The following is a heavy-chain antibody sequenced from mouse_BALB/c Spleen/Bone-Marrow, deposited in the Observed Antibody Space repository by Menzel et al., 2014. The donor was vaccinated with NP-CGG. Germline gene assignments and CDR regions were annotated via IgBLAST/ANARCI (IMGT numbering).Heavy chain of an antibody. CDR2: IDPANGDT. D-gene: IGHD1-2*01. Sequence: VQLKESGAELVKPGASVKLSCTASGFNIKDIYMHWVKQRPERGLEWIGRIDPANGDTKYDPKFQGKATITADTSSNTAYLQLSSLTSEDTAVYYCARDYGPFDYWGQDTTLTVTS. V-gene: IGHV14-3*02. CDR1: GFNIKDIY. J-gene: IGHJ2*01. CDR3: ARDYGPFDY.